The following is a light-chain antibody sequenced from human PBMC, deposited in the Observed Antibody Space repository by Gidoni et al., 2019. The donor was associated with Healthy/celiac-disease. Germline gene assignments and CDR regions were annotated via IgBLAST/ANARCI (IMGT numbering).Light chain of an antibody. Sequence: ESVVTGSRATLSVSPGERTTLSCRASQSVSSNLAWYQQKPGQAPRLLIYGASTRATGIPARFSGSGSGKEFTHTISSLQSEDVAVYYCQQYNTWPPYTFGQGTKLVIK. CDR1: QSVSSN. J-gene: IGKJ2*01. CDR2: GAS. CDR3: QQYNTWPPYT. V-gene: IGKV3-15*01.